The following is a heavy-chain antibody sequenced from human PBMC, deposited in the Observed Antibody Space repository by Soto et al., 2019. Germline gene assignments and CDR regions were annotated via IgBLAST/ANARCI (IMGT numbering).Heavy chain of an antibody. Sequence: QVQLQQWGAGLLKPSETLSLTCAVYGGSFSGYYWSWIRQPPGKGLEWIGEINHSGSTNYNPSLTSRVTISVDTSKNQFSLKLSSVAAADTAVYYCARLPLGGGAWYFDLWGRGTLVTVSS. CDR3: ARLPLGGGAWYFDL. CDR2: INHSGST. CDR1: GGSFSGYY. J-gene: IGHJ2*01. D-gene: IGHD3-16*01. V-gene: IGHV4-34*01.